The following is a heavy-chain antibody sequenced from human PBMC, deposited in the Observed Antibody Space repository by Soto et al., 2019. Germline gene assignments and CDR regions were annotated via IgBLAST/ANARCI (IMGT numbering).Heavy chain of an antibody. D-gene: IGHD2-2*01. CDR3: ATSEVPASMGGWFAT. J-gene: IGHJ5*02. V-gene: IGHV1-18*01. CDR1: GFSLSDDG. Sequence: QVHLLQSGPEIKKPGASVKVSCKASGFSLSDDGINWMRQAPGQGLDWVGWISPYIDNTNYAQKFKDRVTLSTDTSTSTAYIELRSLRSDDTAVYYCATSEVPASMGGWFATWGQGTLVTVSA. CDR2: ISPYIDNT.